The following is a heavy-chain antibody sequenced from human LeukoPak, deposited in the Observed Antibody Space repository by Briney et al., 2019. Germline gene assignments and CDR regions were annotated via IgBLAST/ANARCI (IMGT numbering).Heavy chain of an antibody. D-gene: IGHD6-19*01. Sequence: SETLSLTCTVSGGSISSYYWSWIRQPPGKGLEWIGYIYYSGSTNYNPSLKSRVTISVDTSKNQFSLKLSSVTAADTAVYYCARAQYYFDYWGQGTLVTVSS. CDR2: IYYSGST. CDR3: ARAQYYFDY. V-gene: IGHV4-59*12. CDR1: GGSISSYY. J-gene: IGHJ4*02.